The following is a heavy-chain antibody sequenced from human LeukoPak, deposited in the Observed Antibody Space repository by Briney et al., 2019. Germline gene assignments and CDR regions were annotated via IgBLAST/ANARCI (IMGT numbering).Heavy chain of an antibody. V-gene: IGHV3-30*04. Sequence: HPGGSLRLSCAASGFTFSSYAMSWVRQAPGKGLEWVAVISYDGSNKYYADSVKGRFTISRDNSKNTLYLQMNSLRAEDTAVYYCARDDCSSTSCHGYFDYWGQGALVTVSS. CDR1: GFTFSSYA. CDR2: ISYDGSNK. J-gene: IGHJ4*02. D-gene: IGHD2-2*01. CDR3: ARDDCSSTSCHGYFDY.